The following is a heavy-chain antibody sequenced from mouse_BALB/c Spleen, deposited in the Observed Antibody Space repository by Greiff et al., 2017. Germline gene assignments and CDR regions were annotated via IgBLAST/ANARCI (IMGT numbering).Heavy chain of an antibody. Sequence: EVKLVESGPGLVKPSQSLSLTCTVTGYSITSDYAWNWIRQFPGNKLEWMGYISYSGSTSYNPSLKSRISITRDTSKNQFFLQLNSVTTEDTATYYCARSTTVVHFDYWGQGTTLTVSS. D-gene: IGHD1-1*01. V-gene: IGHV3-2*02. CDR2: ISYSGST. CDR1: GYSITSDYA. J-gene: IGHJ2*01. CDR3: ARSTTVVHFDY.